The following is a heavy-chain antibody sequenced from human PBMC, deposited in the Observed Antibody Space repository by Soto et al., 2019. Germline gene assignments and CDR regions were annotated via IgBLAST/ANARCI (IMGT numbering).Heavy chain of an antibody. CDR2: ISRSGTT. D-gene: IGHD6-19*01. CDR1: GGSISSSNW. CDR3: ARDSASSGVFT. J-gene: IGHJ3*01. V-gene: IGHV4-4*02. Sequence: QVQLQESGPGLVKPSGTLSLTCAVTGGSISSSNWWTWVRQPPGEELEWVGEISRSGTTNYKPSLKSRVSISVDKSRNEFSLNLGSVTAADTAMYYCARDSASSGVFTWGQGTMVTVSS.